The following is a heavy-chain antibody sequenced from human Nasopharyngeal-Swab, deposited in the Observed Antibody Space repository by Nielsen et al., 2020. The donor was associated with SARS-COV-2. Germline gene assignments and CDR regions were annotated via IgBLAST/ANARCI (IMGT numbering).Heavy chain of an antibody. V-gene: IGHV3-9*01. Sequence: LSLTCAASGFTFDDYAMHWVRQAPGKGLEWVSGISWNSGSIGYADSVKGRFTISRDNAKNSLYLQMNSLRAEDTAVYYCARHPIPMVRGAATPAPFDYWGQGTLVTVSS. CDR2: ISWNSGSI. D-gene: IGHD3-10*01. CDR1: GFTFDDYA. J-gene: IGHJ4*02. CDR3: ARHPIPMVRGAATPAPFDY.